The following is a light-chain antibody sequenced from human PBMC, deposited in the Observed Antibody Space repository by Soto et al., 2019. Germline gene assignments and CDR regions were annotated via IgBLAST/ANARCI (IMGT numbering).Light chain of an antibody. CDR3: QQYNNWPRT. CDR2: GAS. J-gene: IGKJ1*01. CDR1: QSVRTH. V-gene: IGKV3-15*01. Sequence: EIVLTQSPATLSLSPGERATLSCRASQSVRTHLAWYQQKPGQAPRLLIYGASTRATGIPARFSGSGSGTEFTLTISSLQSEDFAVYYCQQYNNWPRTFGQGTKVDIK.